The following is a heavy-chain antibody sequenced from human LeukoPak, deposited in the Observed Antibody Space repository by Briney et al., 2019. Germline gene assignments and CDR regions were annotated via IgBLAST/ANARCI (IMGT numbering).Heavy chain of an antibody. V-gene: IGHV3-20*04. CDR2: INWNGGSS. CDR1: GFTFDQYG. J-gene: IGHJ4*02. Sequence: GGSLRLSCAASGFTFDQYGMNWIRQVPGQGLEWVSGINWNGGSSGYADSVKGRFSISRDNAKNYLYLQMNSLRDEDTALYYCAREESSSCSFDFWGQGILVTVFS. CDR3: AREESSSCSFDF. D-gene: IGHD2-2*01.